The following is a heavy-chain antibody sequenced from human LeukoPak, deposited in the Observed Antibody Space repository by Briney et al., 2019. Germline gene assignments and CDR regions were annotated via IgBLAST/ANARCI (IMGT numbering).Heavy chain of an antibody. Sequence: GGSLRLSCAASGFTFSSYWMSWVRQAPGKGLEWVANIKQDGSEKYYVDSVKGRFTISRDNAKNSLYLQMNSLRAEDTAVYYCERDSNPYSSSWYFPGYWGQGTLVTVSS. J-gene: IGHJ4*02. CDR2: IKQDGSEK. D-gene: IGHD6-13*01. CDR1: GFTFSSYW. V-gene: IGHV3-7*01. CDR3: ERDSNPYSSSWYFPGY.